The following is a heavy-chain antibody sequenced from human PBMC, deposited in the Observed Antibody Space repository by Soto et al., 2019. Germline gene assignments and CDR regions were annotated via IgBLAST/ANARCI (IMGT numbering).Heavy chain of an antibody. V-gene: IGHV1-58*01. CDR2: IVVGSGNT. J-gene: IGHJ6*02. CDR1: GFTFTSSA. CDR3: AADEKWVSSGWGYGMDV. D-gene: IGHD6-19*01. Sequence: QMQLVQSGPEVKKPGTSVKVSCKASGFTFTSSAVQWVRQARGQRLEWIGWIVVGSGNTNYAQKFQERVTITRDMSTSTAYMELSSLRSEDTAVYYCAADEKWVSSGWGYGMDVWGQGTTVTVSS.